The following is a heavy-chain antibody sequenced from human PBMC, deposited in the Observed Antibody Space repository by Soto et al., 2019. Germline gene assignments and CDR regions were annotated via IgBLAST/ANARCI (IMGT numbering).Heavy chain of an antibody. J-gene: IGHJ5*01. CDR3: AKKGGWQVPGNWFDS. CDR1: GFTVSNSA. V-gene: IGHV3-23*01. D-gene: IGHD6-19*01. CDR2: IGNSGT. Sequence: EVQVLESGGGLVQPGGSLRLSCAASGFTVSNSAMNWVRQAPGKGLEWVSTIGNSGTYYADSMKGRFTISRDISKNTVYLQMSSLRAEDTAVYYCAKKGGWQVPGNWFDSWGQGTLVTVSS.